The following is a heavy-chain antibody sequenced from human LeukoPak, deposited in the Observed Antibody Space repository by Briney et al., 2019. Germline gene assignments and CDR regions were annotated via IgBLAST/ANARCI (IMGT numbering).Heavy chain of an antibody. J-gene: IGHJ5*02. CDR3: ARLILRGSSWQHNWFDP. CDR2: IKQDGSEK. V-gene: IGHV3-7*01. D-gene: IGHD6-13*01. CDR1: GFTFSSYW. Sequence: GGSLRLSCAASGFTFSSYWMSWVRQAPGKGLEWVANIKQDGSEKYYVDSVKGRFTISRDNAKNSLYLQMNSLRAEDTAVYYCARLILRGSSWQHNWFDPWGQGTLVTVSS.